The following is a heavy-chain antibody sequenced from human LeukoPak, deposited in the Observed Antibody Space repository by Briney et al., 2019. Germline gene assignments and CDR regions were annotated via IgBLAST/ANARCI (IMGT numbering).Heavy chain of an antibody. Sequence: SETLSLTCTVSGGSISSYYWSWIRQPAGKGLEWIGRIYTSGSTNYNPSLKSRVTMSLDTSKNQFSLKLSSVTAADTAVYYCANPAYSSGLDAFDIWGQGTMVTVSS. CDR3: ANPAYSSGLDAFDI. V-gene: IGHV4-4*07. CDR1: GGSISSYY. D-gene: IGHD6-19*01. CDR2: IYTSGST. J-gene: IGHJ3*02.